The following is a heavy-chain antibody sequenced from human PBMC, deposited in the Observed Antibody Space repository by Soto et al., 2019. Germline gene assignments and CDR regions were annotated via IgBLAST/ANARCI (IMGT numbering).Heavy chain of an antibody. CDR2: IEYIGNT. J-gene: IGHJ5*02. CDR3: ARMFDNYVNGNWFDP. D-gene: IGHD3-10*02. V-gene: IGHV4-59*01. Sequence: QVQLQESGPGLVKPSETLSLTCTVSDGSIGSDYWSWIRQPPGKGLEWLGNIEYIGNTNYNPSLKSRVTMSIDTSKNRFSLKLASVTTADTAVYYCARMFDNYVNGNWFDPWGQGTLVTVSS. CDR1: DGSIGSDY.